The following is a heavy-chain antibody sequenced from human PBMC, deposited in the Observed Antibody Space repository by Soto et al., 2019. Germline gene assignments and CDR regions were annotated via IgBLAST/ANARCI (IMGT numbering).Heavy chain of an antibody. J-gene: IGHJ4*02. CDR2: INAYNGNT. V-gene: IGHV1-18*01. CDR3: ARDAAVGLFDY. CDR1: GYTFTSYG. Sequence: QVQLVQSGAEVKKPGASVKVSCKASGYTFTSYGISWVRQAPGQGLEWMGWINAYNGNTKYAQKLQGRATMTKDTSTSTAYMELRSLSSDDTAVYSCARDAAVGLFDYWGQGTLVTVSS. D-gene: IGHD1-26*01.